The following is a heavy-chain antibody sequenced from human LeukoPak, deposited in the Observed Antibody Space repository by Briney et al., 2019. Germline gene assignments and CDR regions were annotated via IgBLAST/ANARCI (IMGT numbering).Heavy chain of an antibody. D-gene: IGHD6-19*01. CDR3: ARGGGWYSGDWFDP. CDR2: INPNSGGT. J-gene: IGHJ5*02. V-gene: IGHV1-2*02. Sequence: ASVKVSCKASGYTFTGYYMHWVRQAPGQGLEWMGWINPNSGGTNYAQKFQGGVTMTRDTSISTAYMELSSLRSEDTAVYYCARGGGWYSGDWFDPWGQGTLVTVSS. CDR1: GYTFTGYY.